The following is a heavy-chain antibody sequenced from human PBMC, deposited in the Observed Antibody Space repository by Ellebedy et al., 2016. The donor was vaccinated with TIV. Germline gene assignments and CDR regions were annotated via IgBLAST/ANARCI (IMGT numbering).Heavy chain of an antibody. CDR3: ARHRRWGSDNLAHFDY. Sequence: MPSETLSLTCTVSGGSIDIYYWSWIRQPPGKGLEWIGYIYHSGSTNYNPSLKSRVTISVDTSTNQFSLKLRSVIAADTAVYYCARHRRWGSDNLAHFDYWGRGTLVIVSS. CDR1: GGSIDIYY. CDR2: IYHSGST. V-gene: IGHV4-59*08. J-gene: IGHJ4*02. D-gene: IGHD3-10*01.